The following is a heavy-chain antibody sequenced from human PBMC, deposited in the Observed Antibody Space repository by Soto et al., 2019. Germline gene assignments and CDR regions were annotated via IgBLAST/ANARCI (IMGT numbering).Heavy chain of an antibody. V-gene: IGHV1-18*01. CDR3: ARDPHPPLFDS. J-gene: IGHJ4*02. Sequence: QVQLVQSGAEVKKPGASVKVSCKTSGYTFSNYGISWLRQAPGQGLEWMGWINTYNGNTNYPQNLQGRVTMTTDTTTTTAYMELRSLRSGDTAVYYFARDPHPPLFDSWGQGTLVTVSS. CDR2: INTYNGNT. CDR1: GYTFSNYG.